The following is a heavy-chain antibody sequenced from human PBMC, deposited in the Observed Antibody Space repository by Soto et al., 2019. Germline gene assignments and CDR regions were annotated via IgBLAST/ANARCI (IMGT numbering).Heavy chain of an antibody. D-gene: IGHD7-27*01. CDR3: ARKAWVRFDY. CDR2: VFHNGDT. CDR1: GDSISRSVW. V-gene: IGHV4-4*02. J-gene: IGHJ4*02. Sequence: LETLSLTCAVSGDSISRSVWWTWVRQPPGKGLEWIGEVFHNGDTNYNPSLKSRVTMSVDKSTNDFSLKVTSVTAADTAIYYCARKAWVRFDYWGQGALVTVSS.